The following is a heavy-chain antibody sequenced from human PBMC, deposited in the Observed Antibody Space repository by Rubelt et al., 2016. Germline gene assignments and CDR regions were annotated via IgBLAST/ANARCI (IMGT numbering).Heavy chain of an antibody. CDR1: EYTFNNYW. CDR3: ARKTFSYFDY. J-gene: IGHJ4*02. V-gene: IGHV5-51*03. CDR2: IFPGGSDI. Sequence: EVQLVQSGAEVKKPGESLKISCKGSEYTFNNYWIGWVRQMPGKGLEWTGVIFPGGSDIRYRQSIPGTATISADKSISTAYLQWSSLKASDTAMYYCARKTFSYFDYWGQGTLVTVSS.